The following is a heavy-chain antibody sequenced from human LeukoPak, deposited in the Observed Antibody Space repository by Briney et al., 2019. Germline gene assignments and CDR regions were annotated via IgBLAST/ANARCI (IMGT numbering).Heavy chain of an antibody. Sequence: GGSLRLSCAASGFTFSSYAMSWVRQAPGKGLEWVSAISGSGGSTYYADSVKGRFTISRDNAKNSLYLQMNSLRAEDTALYYCAKDIAVAGADAFDIWGQGTMVTVSS. J-gene: IGHJ3*02. CDR2: ISGSGGST. CDR1: GFTFSSYA. V-gene: IGHV3-23*01. D-gene: IGHD6-19*01. CDR3: AKDIAVAGADAFDI.